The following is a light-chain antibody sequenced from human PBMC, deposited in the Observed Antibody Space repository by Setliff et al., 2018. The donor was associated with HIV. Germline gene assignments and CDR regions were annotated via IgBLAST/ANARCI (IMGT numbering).Light chain of an antibody. V-gene: IGLV2-8*01. Sequence: QSVLTQPPSASGSPGQSVTISCTGTSSDVGAYNYVSWYQQHPGKAPKLMIYEVNKRPSGVPDRFSGSKSGNTASLTVSGLQAEDEADYYCQSFDTSVSGSGVFGTGTKVTVL. CDR1: SSDVGAYNY. J-gene: IGLJ1*01. CDR3: QSFDTSVSGSGV. CDR2: EVN.